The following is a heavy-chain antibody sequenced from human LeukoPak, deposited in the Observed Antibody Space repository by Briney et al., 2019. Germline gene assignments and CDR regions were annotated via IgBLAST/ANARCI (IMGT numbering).Heavy chain of an antibody. CDR2: IYHSGTT. CDR1: GYSISSGFF. CDR3: ARPPDHRDYGAAFDW. Sequence: SETLSLTCTLCGYSISSGFFWGWIRPPPGKGLEWIGSIYHSGTTYYNPSLKSRVTISVDTAKNQFSLRLNSVTAADTAVYYCARPPDHRDYGAAFDWWGQGTLVTVSS. J-gene: IGHJ4*02. V-gene: IGHV4-38-2*02. D-gene: IGHD4-17*01.